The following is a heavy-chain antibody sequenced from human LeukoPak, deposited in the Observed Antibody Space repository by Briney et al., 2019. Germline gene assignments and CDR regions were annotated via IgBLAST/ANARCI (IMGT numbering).Heavy chain of an antibody. V-gene: IGHV3-9*01. Sequence: PGRSLRLSCAASGFTFDDYAMHWARQAPGKGLEWVSGISWNSGSIGYADSVKGRFTISRDNAKNSLYLQMNSLRAEDTALYYCAKDIYYDSSGSRYFDLWGRGTLVTVSS. CDR3: AKDIYYDSSGSRYFDL. CDR2: ISWNSGSI. D-gene: IGHD3-22*01. J-gene: IGHJ2*01. CDR1: GFTFDDYA.